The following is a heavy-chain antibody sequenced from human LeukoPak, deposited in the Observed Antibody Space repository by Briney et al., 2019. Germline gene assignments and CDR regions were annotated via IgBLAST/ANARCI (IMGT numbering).Heavy chain of an antibody. D-gene: IGHD2-2*01. V-gene: IGHV3-11*04. CDR2: ISSSGSTI. J-gene: IGHJ4*02. Sequence: GGSLRLSCAASGFTFSDYYMSWIRQAPGKGLEWVSYISSSGSTIYYADSVKGRFTISRDNAKNSLYLQMNSLRAEDTAVYYCARDQGYCSSPSCFAHYFDYWGQGTLVTVSS. CDR1: GFTFSDYY. CDR3: ARDQGYCSSPSCFAHYFDY.